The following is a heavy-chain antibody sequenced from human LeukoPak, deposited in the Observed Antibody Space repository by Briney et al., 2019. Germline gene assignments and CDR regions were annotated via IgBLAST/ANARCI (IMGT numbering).Heavy chain of an antibody. CDR2: ISNTGTT. J-gene: IGHJ5*02. Sequence: SETLSLTCTVSGGSISSYYWSWIRQPPGKGLEWIGYISNTGTTNYNPSLKSRVTISADTSKNQFSLTLTSVTSADTAMYYCAKYQNYAMYNWFDPWGRGTLVTVSS. V-gene: IGHV4-59*01. CDR3: AKYQNYAMYNWFDP. CDR1: GGSISSYY. D-gene: IGHD1-7*01.